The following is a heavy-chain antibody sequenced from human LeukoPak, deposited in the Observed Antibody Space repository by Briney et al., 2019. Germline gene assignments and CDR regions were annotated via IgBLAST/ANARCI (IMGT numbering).Heavy chain of an antibody. CDR1: GYTFTSYG. D-gene: IGHD4-11*01. CDR2: ISGYNGNT. J-gene: IGHJ4*02. CDR3: ARARDYSTLYYFDY. V-gene: IGHV1-18*01. Sequence: ASVKVSCKASGYTFTSYGISWVRQAPGQGLEWMGWISGYNGNTNSAQKLQGRVSMTTDTSTSTAYMELSSLRSEDTAVYYCARARDYSTLYYFDYWGQGTLVTVSS.